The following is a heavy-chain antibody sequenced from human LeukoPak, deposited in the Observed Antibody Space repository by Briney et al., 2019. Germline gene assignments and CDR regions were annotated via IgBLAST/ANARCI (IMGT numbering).Heavy chain of an antibody. CDR3: AKDLGGYYFDY. J-gene: IGHJ4*02. V-gene: IGHV3-30*18. D-gene: IGHD3-16*01. Sequence: GGSLRLSCAASGFTFSSYGMHWVRQAPGKGLEWVAVISYDGSNKYYADSVKGRFTISRDNSKNTLYLQMNSPRAEDTAVYYCAKDLGGYYFDYWGQGTLVTVSS. CDR2: ISYDGSNK. CDR1: GFTFSSYG.